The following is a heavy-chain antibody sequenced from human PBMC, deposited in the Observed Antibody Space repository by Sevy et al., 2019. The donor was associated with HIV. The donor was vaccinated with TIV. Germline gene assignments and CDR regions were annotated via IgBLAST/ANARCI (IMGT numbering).Heavy chain of an antibody. J-gene: IGHJ4*02. D-gene: IGHD1-20*01. CDR3: ARVCFNRNNVDS. CDR2: IYYSGST. CDR1: GGSMSTYY. V-gene: IGHV4-59*01. Sequence: SETLSLTCTVSGGSMSTYYWSWIRQPPGKGLEWIGYIYYSGSTNYNPSLKSRLTMSVDTSKNQFSLKLCSVTAADTAVYYCARVCFNRNNVDSWGQETLVTGSS.